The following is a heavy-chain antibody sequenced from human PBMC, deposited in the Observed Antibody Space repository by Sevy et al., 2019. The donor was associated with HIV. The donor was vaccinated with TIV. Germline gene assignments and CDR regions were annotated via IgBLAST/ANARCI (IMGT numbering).Heavy chain of an antibody. J-gene: IGHJ6*02. CDR2: NYYNGRT. CDR1: GDSISGYY. V-gene: IGHV4-59*01. CDR3: ARAAADYYYGMDV. Sequence: SETLSLTCTVSGDSISGYYWSWIRQSPGKKLQWIGYNYYNGRTNYDPSLKSRVTISVDTSKNQFSLKLSSVTAADTAVYYCARAAADYYYGMDVWGQWTTVTVSS.